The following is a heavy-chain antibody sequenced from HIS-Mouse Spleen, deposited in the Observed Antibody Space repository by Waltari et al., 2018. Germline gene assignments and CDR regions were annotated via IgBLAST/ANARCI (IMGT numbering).Heavy chain of an antibody. Sequence: QLQLQESGPGLVKPSETLSLTCTVSGGSISSSSYYWGWIRQPPGKGLEWIGSIYYSGSTYYNPSLKSRGTISVDTSKNQVSLKLSSVTAADTAVYYCASPLAYCGGDCYDYWGQGTLVTVSS. D-gene: IGHD2-21*01. CDR1: GGSISSSSYY. J-gene: IGHJ4*02. V-gene: IGHV4-39*01. CDR2: IYYSGST. CDR3: ASPLAYCGGDCYDY.